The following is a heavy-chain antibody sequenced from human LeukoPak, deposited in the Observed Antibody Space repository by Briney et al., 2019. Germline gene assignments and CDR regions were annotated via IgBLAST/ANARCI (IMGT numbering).Heavy chain of an antibody. D-gene: IGHD6-19*01. CDR1: GGSISSYY. CDR2: MYYSGST. Sequence: SETLSLTCTVSGGSISSYYWGWIRQPPGKGLEWIGSMYYSGSTYYNPSLKSRVTISINTSKNQSSLKLASVTAADTAVYYCARAGGSGLIDYWGQGTLVTVSS. V-gene: IGHV4-39*07. J-gene: IGHJ4*02. CDR3: ARAGGSGLIDY.